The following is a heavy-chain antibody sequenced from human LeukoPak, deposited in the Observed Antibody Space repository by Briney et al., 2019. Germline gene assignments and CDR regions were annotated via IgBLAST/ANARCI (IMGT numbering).Heavy chain of an antibody. CDR3: APRLTSESYYNNFDY. CDR1: GFTFRSYG. V-gene: IGHV3-30*02. CDR2: IRYDEASK. D-gene: IGHD3-10*01. Sequence: GGSLRLSCAASGFTFRSYGMHWVRQAPGKGLEWVAFIRYDEASKYYADSVKGRFTISRDNSKNTLYLQMNSLRAEDTAVYYCAPRLTSESYYNNFDYWGQGTLVTVSS. J-gene: IGHJ4*02.